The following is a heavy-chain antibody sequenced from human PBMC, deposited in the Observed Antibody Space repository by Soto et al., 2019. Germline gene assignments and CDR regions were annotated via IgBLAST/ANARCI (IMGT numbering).Heavy chain of an antibody. CDR2: IDSVGGDT. CDR1: GFTFYSYA. D-gene: IGHD1-20*01. Sequence: GGSLRLSCAASGFTFYSYAMSWVRQAPGKGLEWVSTIDSVGGDTYYADSVKGRFTISRDDSKNTLLLQMNSLRAEDTAVYYCVKDRMAYNSVWDPFDIWGQGTMVTVSS. J-gene: IGHJ3*02. V-gene: IGHV3-23*01. CDR3: VKDRMAYNSVWDPFDI.